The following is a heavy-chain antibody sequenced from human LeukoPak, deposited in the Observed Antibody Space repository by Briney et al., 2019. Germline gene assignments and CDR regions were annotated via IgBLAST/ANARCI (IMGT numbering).Heavy chain of an antibody. V-gene: IGHV1-18*01. CDR2: ISAYNGNT. CDR3: ARGLLLWFGELLSQQNWFDP. CDR1: GYTFTSYG. J-gene: IGHJ5*02. Sequence: ASVKVSCKASGYTFTSYGISWVRQAPGQGLEWMGWISAYNGNTNYAQKLQGRVTMTTDTSTSTAYMELRSLRSDDTAVYYCARGLLLWFGELLSQQNWFDPWGQGTLVTVSS. D-gene: IGHD3-10*01.